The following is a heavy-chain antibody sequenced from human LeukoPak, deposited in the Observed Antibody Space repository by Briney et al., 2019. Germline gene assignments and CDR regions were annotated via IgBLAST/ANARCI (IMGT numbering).Heavy chain of an antibody. CDR1: GYTFTSYD. CDR3: ARTPPPHRFRSKREYFQD. CDR2: MNPNSGNT. D-gene: IGHD1-14*01. V-gene: IGHV1-8*01. Sequence: ASVKVSCKASGYTFTSYDINWVRQATGQGLEWMGWMNPNSGNTGYAQKFQGRVTMTRNTSISTAYMELSSLRSEDTAVYYCARTPPPHRFRSKREYFQDRGPGTLVTVSS. J-gene: IGHJ1*01.